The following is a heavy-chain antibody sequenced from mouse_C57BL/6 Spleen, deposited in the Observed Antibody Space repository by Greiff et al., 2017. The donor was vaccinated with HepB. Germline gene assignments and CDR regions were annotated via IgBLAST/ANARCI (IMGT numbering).Heavy chain of an antibody. CDR3: ARRGLYYDYDGYAMDY. D-gene: IGHD2-4*01. CDR2: IYPGSGST. J-gene: IGHJ4*01. Sequence: VQLQQPGAELVKPGASVKMSCKASGYTFTSYWITWVKQRPGQGLEWIGDIYPGSGSTNYNEKFKSKATLTVDTSSSTAYMQLSSLTSEDSAVYYCARRGLYYDYDGYAMDYWGQGTSVTVSS. CDR1: GYTFTSYW. V-gene: IGHV1-55*01.